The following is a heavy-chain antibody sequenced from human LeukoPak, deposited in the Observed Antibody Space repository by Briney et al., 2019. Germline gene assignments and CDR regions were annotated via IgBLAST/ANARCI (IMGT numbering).Heavy chain of an antibody. J-gene: IGHJ4*02. CDR1: GYTFTSCG. CDR2: ISAYNGNT. V-gene: IGHV1-18*01. D-gene: IGHD6-13*01. Sequence: GASVKVSCKASGYTFTSCGITWVRQAPGQGLEWMGWISAYNGNTNYAQKLQGRVTMTTDTSTSTNYMELSSLRSEDTAVYYCARGAFSSSWYEAIDYWGQGTLVTVSS. CDR3: ARGAFSSSWYEAIDY.